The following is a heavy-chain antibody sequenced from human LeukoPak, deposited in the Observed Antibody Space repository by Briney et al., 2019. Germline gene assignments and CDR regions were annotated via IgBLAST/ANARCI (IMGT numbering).Heavy chain of an antibody. J-gene: IGHJ2*01. D-gene: IGHD3-10*01. CDR2: ISYDGSNK. CDR1: GFTFSSYG. V-gene: IGHV3-30*18. Sequence: GGSLRLSCAASGFTFSSYGMHWVRQAPGKGLEWVAVISYDGSNKYYADSVKGRFTISRDNSKNTLYLQMNSLRAEDTAVYYCAKGRGARYFDLWGRGTLVTVSS. CDR3: AKGRGARYFDL.